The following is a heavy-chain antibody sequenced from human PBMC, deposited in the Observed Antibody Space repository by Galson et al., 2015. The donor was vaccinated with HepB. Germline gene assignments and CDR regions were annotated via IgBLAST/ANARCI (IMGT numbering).Heavy chain of an antibody. J-gene: IGHJ5*02. CDR2: INPSDSYT. V-gene: IGHV5-10-1*01. Sequence: QSGAEVKKPGESLRISCKASGYSFISYRIIWVRQTPGKGLEWMGRINPSDSYTYYRPSFQGHVTISVDKSISTAYLQWNSLEASDTAIYYCAKHGVGGTGSYNWFDPWGQGTLVSVST. CDR3: AKHGVGGTGSYNWFDP. D-gene: IGHD3-10*01. CDR1: GYSFISYR.